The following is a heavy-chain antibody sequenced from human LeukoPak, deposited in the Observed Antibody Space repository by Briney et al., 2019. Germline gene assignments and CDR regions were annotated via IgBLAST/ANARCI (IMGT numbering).Heavy chain of an antibody. CDR2: INHSGST. CDR1: GGSFSGYC. V-gene: IGHV4-34*01. Sequence: SETLSLTCAVYGGSFSGYCWSWIRQPPGKGLEWIGEINHSGSTNYNPSLKSRVTISVDTSKNQFSLKLSSVTAADTAVYYCASAPYYYGSGSYRSTYYFDYWGQGTLVTVSS. CDR3: ASAPYYYGSGSYRSTYYFDY. J-gene: IGHJ4*02. D-gene: IGHD3-10*01.